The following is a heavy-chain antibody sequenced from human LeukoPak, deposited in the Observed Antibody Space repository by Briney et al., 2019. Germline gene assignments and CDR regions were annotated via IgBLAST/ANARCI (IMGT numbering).Heavy chain of an antibody. CDR1: GGSISSYY. CDR2: IYYSGST. D-gene: IGHD1-26*01. CDR3: ARGKSRSGSYNYYYYYMDV. J-gene: IGHJ6*03. V-gene: IGHV4-59*01. Sequence: SETLSLTCTVSGGSISSYYWSWIRQPPAKGLDWIGYIYYSGSTNYNPSLKSRVTISVDTSKNQFSLKLSSVTAADTAVYYCARGKSRSGSYNYYYYYMDVWGKGTTVTVSS.